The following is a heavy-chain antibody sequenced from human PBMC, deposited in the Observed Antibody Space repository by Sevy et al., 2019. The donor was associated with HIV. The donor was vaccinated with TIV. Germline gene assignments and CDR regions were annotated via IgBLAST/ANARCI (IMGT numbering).Heavy chain of an antibody. CDR2: ISYNSTTI. Sequence: GGSLRLSCAVSGFTFNTYNMNWVRQAPGKGLEWVSYISYNSTTIYYADSVRGRFTISRDNAKITLYLQMNSLRDEDTAVYYCASSDATSRFGCYYFAMDFWGQGTSVTVSS. J-gene: IGHJ6*02. CDR3: ASSDATSRFGCYYFAMDF. CDR1: GFTFNTYN. V-gene: IGHV3-48*02. D-gene: IGHD3-16*01.